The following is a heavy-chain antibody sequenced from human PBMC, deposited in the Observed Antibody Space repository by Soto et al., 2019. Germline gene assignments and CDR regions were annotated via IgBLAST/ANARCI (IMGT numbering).Heavy chain of an antibody. Sequence: EVQLLESGGDLVQPGGSLGLSCAASGFIFSNYAMTWVRQAPGKGPEWVSTFTSGGSTYYRDTVKGRFTISRDNSKNTLYLQMNSLRAEDTAVYYCARTDKYNSQSTGWTNRFDYWAQGTLVTVSS. J-gene: IGHJ4*02. V-gene: IGHV3-23*01. D-gene: IGHD1-20*01. CDR1: GFIFSNYA. CDR3: ARTDKYNSQSTGWTNRFDY. CDR2: FTSGGST.